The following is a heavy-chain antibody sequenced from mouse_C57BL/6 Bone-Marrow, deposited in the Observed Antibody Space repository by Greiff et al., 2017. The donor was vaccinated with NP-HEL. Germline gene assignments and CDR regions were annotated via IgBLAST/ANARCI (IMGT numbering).Heavy chain of an antibody. CDR2: IDPETGGT. CDR3: TSWEWDAY. CDR1: GYTFTDYE. Sequence: VQLVESGAELVRPGASVTLSCKASGYTFTDYEMHWVKQTPVHGLEWIGAIDPETGGTAYNQKFKGKAILTADKSSSTAYMELRSLTSEDSAVYYCTSWEWDAYWGQGTLVTVSA. V-gene: IGHV1-15*01. J-gene: IGHJ3*01. D-gene: IGHD4-1*01.